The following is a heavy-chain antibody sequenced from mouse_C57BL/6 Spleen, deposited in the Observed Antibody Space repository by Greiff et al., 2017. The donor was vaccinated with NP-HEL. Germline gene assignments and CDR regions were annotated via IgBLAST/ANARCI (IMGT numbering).Heavy chain of an antibody. D-gene: IGHD2-10*01. CDR2: INPSTGGT. Sequence: EVQGVESGPELVKPGASVKISCKASGYSFTGYYMNWVKQSPEKSLEWIGEINPSTGGTTYNQKFKAKATLTVDKSSSTAYMQLKSLTSEDSAVYYCATYYGNPDYAIDYWGQGTSVTVSS. V-gene: IGHV1-42*01. CDR3: ATYYGNPDYAIDY. J-gene: IGHJ4*01. CDR1: GYSFTGYY.